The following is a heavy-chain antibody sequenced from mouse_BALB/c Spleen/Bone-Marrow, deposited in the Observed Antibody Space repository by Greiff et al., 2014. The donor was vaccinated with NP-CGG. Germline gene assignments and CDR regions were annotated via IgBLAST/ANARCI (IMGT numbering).Heavy chain of an antibody. Sequence: QVQLQQSGAELAKPGASVKMSCKASGYTFTSYWMHWVKQRPGQGLEWIGYINPSTGYTEYNQKFKDKATLTADKSSSTAYMQLSSLTSEDSAVCYCARSGDYGGFDYWGQGTTLTVSS. CDR1: GYTFTSYW. J-gene: IGHJ2*01. CDR2: INPSTGYT. V-gene: IGHV1-7*01. D-gene: IGHD2-4*01. CDR3: ARSGDYGGFDY.